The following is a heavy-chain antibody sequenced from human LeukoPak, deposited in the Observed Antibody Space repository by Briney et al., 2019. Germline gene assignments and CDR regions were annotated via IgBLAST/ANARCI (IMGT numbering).Heavy chain of an antibody. CDR3: ARSIPYGTTWYGRSDY. CDR2: IKPDGTTK. J-gene: IGHJ4*02. D-gene: IGHD6-13*01. CDR1: GFPFSSYS. Sequence: GGSLRLSCAASGFPFSSYSMTWVRQAPGKGLEWVANIKPDGTTKFYVDSVKGRFTISRDNALNSLYLQMNSLRAEDTAIYYCARSIPYGTTWYGRSDYRGQGTLVTVSS. V-gene: IGHV3-7*03.